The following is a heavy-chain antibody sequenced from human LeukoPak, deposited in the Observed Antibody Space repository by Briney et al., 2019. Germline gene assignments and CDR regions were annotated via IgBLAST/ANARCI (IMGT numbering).Heavy chain of an antibody. J-gene: IGHJ6*02. CDR3: ARETGNTAMATYYYYYGMDV. CDR1: GXTXTXXX. CDR2: ISAYNGNT. V-gene: IGHV1-18*01. D-gene: IGHD5-18*01. Sequence: XXXGXTXTXXXISWVRQAPGQGLEWMGWISAYNGNTNYAQKLQGRVTMTTDTSTSTAYMELRSLRSDDTAVYYCARETGNTAMATYYYYYGMDVWGQGTTVTVSS.